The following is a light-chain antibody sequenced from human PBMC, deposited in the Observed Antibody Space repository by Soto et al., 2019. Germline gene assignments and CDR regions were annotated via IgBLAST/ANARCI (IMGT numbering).Light chain of an antibody. CDR2: QTS. CDR1: QYINTR. V-gene: IGKV3-11*01. CDR3: HQRQSSPRT. Sequence: EILLTQSPATLSSFPGDRVTLSWRASQYINTRLAWYQHRPGKAPRLLIYQTSLRAAGIPARLSASGAGTDFTLTSSDLQPEDFALYYCHQRQSSPRTFGHGTKVDIK. J-gene: IGKJ1*01.